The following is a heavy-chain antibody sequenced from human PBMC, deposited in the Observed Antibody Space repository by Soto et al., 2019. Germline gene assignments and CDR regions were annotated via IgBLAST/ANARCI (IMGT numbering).Heavy chain of an antibody. V-gene: IGHV3-66*01. D-gene: IGHD1-26*01. J-gene: IGHJ4*02. CDR1: GFTVSSNY. CDR2: IYSGGST. Sequence: EVQLVESGGGLVQPGESLRLSCAASGFTVSSNYMSWVRQAPGKGLEWVSIIYSGGSTYYADSVKGRFTISRDNSKNTLYLQMNSLRAEDTAVDYCARESIVGATNTFAYWGQGTLVTVSS. CDR3: ARESIVGATNTFAY.